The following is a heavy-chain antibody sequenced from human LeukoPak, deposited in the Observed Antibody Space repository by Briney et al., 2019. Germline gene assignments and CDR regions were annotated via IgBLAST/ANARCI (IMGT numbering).Heavy chain of an antibody. D-gene: IGHD1-26*01. CDR1: GGSISSYY. CDR3: ARHSEVNGSHSLEYYFDS. CDR2: ISNTGRT. Sequence: SETLSLTCNVSGGSISSYYWSWIRQPPGKGLEWMGFISNTGRTNYGPSLKSRVTMLLDTSRNQFSLKLSAVTAADTAVYYCARHSEVNGSHSLEYYFDSWGQGTLVTVSS. J-gene: IGHJ4*02. V-gene: IGHV4-59*08.